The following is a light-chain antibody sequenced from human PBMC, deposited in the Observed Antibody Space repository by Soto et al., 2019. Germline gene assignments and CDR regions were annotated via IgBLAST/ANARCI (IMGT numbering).Light chain of an antibody. CDR2: GAS. J-gene: IGKJ1*01. CDR3: KQYGSSPRT. Sequence: IRFTQSPGSRTFSPGEGATLSCRASQSINSFLAWYQQGRAQPPRLLIHGASNRATGIPDRFSGSGSGTDFALTISRLEPEDVAVYYRKQYGSSPRTFGQGTKVDI. CDR1: QSINSF. V-gene: IGKV3-20*01.